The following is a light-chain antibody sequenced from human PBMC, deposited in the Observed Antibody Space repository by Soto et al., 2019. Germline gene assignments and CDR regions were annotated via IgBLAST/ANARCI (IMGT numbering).Light chain of an antibody. CDR3: MQGTHWPPT. CDR2: KAS. CDR1: QSLVYRDGNAY. V-gene: IGKV2-30*01. Sequence: DVVMTQSPLSLPVTLGQPASISCRSSQSLVYRDGNAYLNWFQQRPGQSPRRLIYKASNRDSGVPDRFSGSGSGTDFTLQINRVEAEDVGVYYCMQGTHWPPTCGRGTRVETK. J-gene: IGKJ1*01.